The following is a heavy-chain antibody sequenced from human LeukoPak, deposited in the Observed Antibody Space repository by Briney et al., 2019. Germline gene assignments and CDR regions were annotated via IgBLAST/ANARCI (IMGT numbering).Heavy chain of an antibody. V-gene: IGHV3-23*01. CDR3: AKEAYSGSYLDY. Sequence: PGGSLRLSCAASGFTFSSYAMSWVRQAPGKGLEWVSTISGSGDSTYYADSVKGRFTISRDNSKNTVYLQMNSLRAEDTAVYYCAKEAYSGSYLDYWGQGTLVTVSS. J-gene: IGHJ4*02. CDR2: ISGSGDST. D-gene: IGHD1-26*01. CDR1: GFTFSSYA.